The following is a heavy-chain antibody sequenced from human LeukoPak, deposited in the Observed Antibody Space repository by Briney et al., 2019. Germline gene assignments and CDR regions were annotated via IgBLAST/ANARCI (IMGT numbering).Heavy chain of an antibody. D-gene: IGHD3-22*01. Sequence: GGSLRLSCAASGFTVSSNYMSWVRQAPGKGLEWVSVIYSGGSTYYADSVKGRFTISRDNAKNSLYLQMNSLRAEDTAVYYCAISTAYYDDPFDYWGQGTLVTVSS. J-gene: IGHJ4*02. V-gene: IGHV3-53*01. CDR1: GFTVSSNY. CDR3: AISTAYYDDPFDY. CDR2: IYSGGST.